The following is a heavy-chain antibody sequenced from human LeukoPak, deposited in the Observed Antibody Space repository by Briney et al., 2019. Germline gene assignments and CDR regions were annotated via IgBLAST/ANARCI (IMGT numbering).Heavy chain of an antibody. V-gene: IGHV1-2*02. CDR2: INPNSGGT. CDR3: AREGGPVAGTWGAFDI. D-gene: IGHD6-19*01. J-gene: IGHJ3*02. Sequence: ASVKVSCKASGYTFTGYYMHWVRQAPGQGLEWMGWINPNSGGTNYAQKFQGRVTMTRDTSISTAYMELSRLRSDDTAVYYCAREGGPVAGTWGAFDIWGQGTMVTVSS. CDR1: GYTFTGYY.